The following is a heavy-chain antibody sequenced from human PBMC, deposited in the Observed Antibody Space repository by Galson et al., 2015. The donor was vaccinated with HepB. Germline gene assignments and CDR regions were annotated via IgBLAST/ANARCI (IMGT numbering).Heavy chain of an antibody. Sequence: SLRLSCAASGFTFSSYWMSWVRQAPGKGLEWLANIKQDGSETHYVDSVGGRFTISRDNARNSLYLQMNTLRAEDTAVYYCATVLGARQRYFDHWGQGALVTVSS. CDR3: ATVLGARQRYFDH. CDR1: GFTFSSYW. V-gene: IGHV3-7*03. D-gene: IGHD6-6*01. CDR2: IKQDGSET. J-gene: IGHJ4*02.